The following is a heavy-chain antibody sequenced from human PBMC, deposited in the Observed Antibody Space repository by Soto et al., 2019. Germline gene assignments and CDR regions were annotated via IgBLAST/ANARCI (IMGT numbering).Heavy chain of an antibody. J-gene: IGHJ3*02. V-gene: IGHV4-31*03. CDR1: GGSISSGGYY. Sequence: QVQLQESGPGLVKPSQTLSLTCTVSGGSISSGGYYWSWIRQHPGKGLEWIGYIYYSGSTYYNPSLKSRVTISVDTSKNQFSVKLSSVTAADTAVYYCARDSGTVVVADTPSFDIWGQGTMVTVSS. D-gene: IGHD2-15*01. CDR2: IYYSGST. CDR3: ARDSGTVVVADTPSFDI.